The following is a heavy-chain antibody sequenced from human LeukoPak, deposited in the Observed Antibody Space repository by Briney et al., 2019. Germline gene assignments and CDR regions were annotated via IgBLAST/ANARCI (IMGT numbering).Heavy chain of an antibody. CDR2: IYTSGST. CDR1: GGSISSGSYY. D-gene: IGHD5-18*01. Sequence: SSETLSLTCTVSGGSISSGSYYWSWIRQPAGKGLEWIGRIYTSGSTNYNPSLKSRVTISVDTSKNQFSLYLSSVTAADTAVYYCARKETAMVSIDYWGQGILVTVSS. CDR3: ARKETAMVSIDY. V-gene: IGHV4-61*02. J-gene: IGHJ4*02.